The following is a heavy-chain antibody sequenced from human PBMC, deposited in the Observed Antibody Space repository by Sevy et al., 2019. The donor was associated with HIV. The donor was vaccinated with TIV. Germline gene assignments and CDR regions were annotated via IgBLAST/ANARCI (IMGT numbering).Heavy chain of an antibody. D-gene: IGHD3-16*01. CDR1: GFTFSSYD. J-gene: IGHJ3*02. CDR3: ARDKMGGSFDI. Sequence: GGSLRLSCAASGFTFSSYDMNWVRQAPGKGLEWVSFITTSGGTIYYADSVKGRFTVSRDSAESSLYLQMNSLRVDDTAVYYRARDKMGGSFDIWGQGTMVTVSS. V-gene: IGHV3-48*01. CDR2: ITTSGGTI.